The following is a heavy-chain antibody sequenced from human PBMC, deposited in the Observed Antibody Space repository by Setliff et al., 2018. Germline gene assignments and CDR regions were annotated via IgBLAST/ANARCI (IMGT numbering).Heavy chain of an antibody. Sequence: PSETLSLTCTVSGGSISSGSYYWSWIRQPAGKGLEWIGRTYTSGSTNYNPSLKSRVTISVDTSKNQFSLKLSSVTAADTAVYYCARGKSVTASNRFDPWGQGTLVTVS. D-gene: IGHD5-18*01. CDR1: GGSISSGSYY. CDR2: TYTSGST. CDR3: ARGKSVTASNRFDP. J-gene: IGHJ5*02. V-gene: IGHV4-61*02.